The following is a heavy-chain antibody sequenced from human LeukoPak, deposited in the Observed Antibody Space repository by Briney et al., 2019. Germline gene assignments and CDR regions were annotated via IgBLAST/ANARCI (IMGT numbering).Heavy chain of an antibody. D-gene: IGHD1-26*01. V-gene: IGHV3-7*03. CDR3: AKAFGATSPNYYFDY. J-gene: IGHJ4*02. CDR1: GFTFSSYW. CDR2: IQQDGSAK. Sequence: GGSLRLSCAASGFTFSSYWMSWVRQAPGKGLEWVANIQQDGSAKNYADSVKGRFTISRDNAKNSLYLQMNSLRPEDMAFYYCAKAFGATSPNYYFDYWGQGTLVTVSS.